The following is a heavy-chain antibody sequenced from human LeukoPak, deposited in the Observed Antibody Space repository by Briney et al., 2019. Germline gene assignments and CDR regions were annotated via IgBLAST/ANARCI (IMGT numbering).Heavy chain of an antibody. Sequence: GASVKVSCKASGGTFSSYTISWVRQAPGQGLEWMGRIIPILGIANYAQKFQGRVTITADKSTSTAYMELSSLRSEDTAVYYCARAYFVAVAGTGYYYYGMDVRGQGTTVTVSS. CDR2: IIPILGIA. CDR1: GGTFSSYT. CDR3: ARAYFVAVAGTGYYYYGMDV. D-gene: IGHD6-19*01. J-gene: IGHJ6*02. V-gene: IGHV1-69*02.